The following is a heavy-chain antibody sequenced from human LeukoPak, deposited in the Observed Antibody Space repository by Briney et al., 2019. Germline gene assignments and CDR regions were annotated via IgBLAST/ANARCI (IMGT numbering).Heavy chain of an antibody. V-gene: IGHV4-31*03. Sequence: SETLSLTCTVSGVSISSGGYYWSWIRQHPGKGLEWIGYIYYSGSTYYNPSLKSRVTISVDASKNQFSLKLSSVTAADTAVYYCARDKGHYYDSSGWALWGQGTLVTVSS. CDR3: ARDKGHYYDSSGWAL. J-gene: IGHJ4*02. CDR1: GVSISSGGYY. D-gene: IGHD3-22*01. CDR2: IYYSGST.